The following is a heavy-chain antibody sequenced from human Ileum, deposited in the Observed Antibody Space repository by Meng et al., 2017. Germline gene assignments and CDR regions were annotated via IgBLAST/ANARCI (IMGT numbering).Heavy chain of an antibody. D-gene: IGHD1-26*01. V-gene: IGHV3-11*01. CDR1: GITFSDYY. CDR2: ISNSGSNI. J-gene: IGHJ4*02. Sequence: QLHLVESGGGLVKPGGSLRPSCAASGITFSDYYMSWIRQAPGKGLEWVSYISNSGSNIYYVDSVKGRFTISRDNAKNSLYLQMNSLRAEDTAVYYCATLSYSSLGYWGQGTLVTVSS. CDR3: ATLSYSSLGY.